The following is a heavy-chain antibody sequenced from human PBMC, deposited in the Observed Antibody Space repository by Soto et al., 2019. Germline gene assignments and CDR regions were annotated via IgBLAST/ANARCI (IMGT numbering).Heavy chain of an antibody. CDR2: ISSSGTTI. CDR1: GFTFGTNA. CDR3: ARVPQFYFYGMDV. J-gene: IGHJ6*02. V-gene: IGHV3-48*02. Sequence: GGSLRLSCAASGFTFGTNAMNWVRQGPGKGLEWVSHISSSGTTIYYTDSLKGRFTVSRDNAKNSLYLQMNSLRDEDTAVYYCARVPQFYFYGMDVWGHGTTVTVSS.